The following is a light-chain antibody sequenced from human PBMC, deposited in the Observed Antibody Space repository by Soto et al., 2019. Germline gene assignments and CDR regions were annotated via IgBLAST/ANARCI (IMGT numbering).Light chain of an antibody. CDR1: QSVLYSPNKKNS. CDR2: WAS. V-gene: IGKV4-1*01. CDR3: QQYYRTPPT. Sequence: DIVMTQSPDSLAVSLGESSTINCKSSQSVLYSPNKKNSLAWYQQKPGQPPKLFIYWASIRESGVPDRFSGSGSGTDFTLTISILQAEDVAVYYCQQYYRTPPTFGQGTKVEIK. J-gene: IGKJ1*01.